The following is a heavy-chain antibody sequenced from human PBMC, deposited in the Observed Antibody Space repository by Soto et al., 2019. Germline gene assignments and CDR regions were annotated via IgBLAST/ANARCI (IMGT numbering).Heavy chain of an antibody. Sequence: QVQLVQSGAEVRKPGASVTISCKTSGYTFAMHYIHWVRQAPGQGLEWMGMINPNDGSTNYVQRFQGRVTMIRDTSTRTVFLNMSRLTSDDTAVFFCAREDGGGGRRHDFWGQGTRITVSS. J-gene: IGHJ4*02. CDR1: GYTFAMHY. CDR3: AREDGGGGRRHDF. D-gene: IGHD2-15*01. CDR2: INPNDGST. V-gene: IGHV1-46*01.